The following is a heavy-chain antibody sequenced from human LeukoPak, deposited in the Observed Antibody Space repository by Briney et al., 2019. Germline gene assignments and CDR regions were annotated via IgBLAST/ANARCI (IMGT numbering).Heavy chain of an antibody. CDR3: ATPLPQNYYYGMDV. CDR2: FDPEDGET. J-gene: IGHJ6*02. Sequence: ASVKVSCKVSGYTLTELSMHWVRQAPGKGLEWVGGFDPEDGETIYAQKFQGRVTMTEDTSTDTAYMELSSLRSEDTAVYYCATPLPQNYYYGMDVWGQGTTVTVSS. CDR1: GYTLTELS. V-gene: IGHV1-24*01.